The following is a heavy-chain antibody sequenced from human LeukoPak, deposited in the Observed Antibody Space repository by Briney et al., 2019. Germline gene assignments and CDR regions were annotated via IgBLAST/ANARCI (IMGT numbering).Heavy chain of an antibody. CDR2: IYRSGST. Sequence: SETLSLTCTVSGYSINSGYYWVWIRQPPGKGLEWIGSIYRSGSTNYNPSLKSRVTISVDTSKNQFSLKVSSVTAADTAVYYCARGDCSGSICYSPMDVWGTGTTVTVSS. CDR1: GYSINSGYY. J-gene: IGHJ6*03. CDR3: ARGDCSGSICYSPMDV. V-gene: IGHV4-38-2*02. D-gene: IGHD2-21*01.